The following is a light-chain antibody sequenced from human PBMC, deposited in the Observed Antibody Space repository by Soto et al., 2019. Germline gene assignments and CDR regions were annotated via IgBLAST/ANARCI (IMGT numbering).Light chain of an antibody. CDR2: GAS. CDR3: LQHNTYPLS. V-gene: IGKV1-17*03. Sequence: DIQMTQSPSARSASVGDRVTITCRASQAISHYLAWFHQRPGEVPKRLIYGASTLQSGVPSRFSASGSGTEFTLTISSLQPEDFGTYYCLQHNTYPLSFGGGTQVE. J-gene: IGKJ4*01. CDR1: QAISHY.